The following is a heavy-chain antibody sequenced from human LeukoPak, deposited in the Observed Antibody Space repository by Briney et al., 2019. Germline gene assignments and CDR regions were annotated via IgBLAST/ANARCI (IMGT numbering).Heavy chain of an antibody. D-gene: IGHD2-2*01. J-gene: IGHJ4*01. CDR3: TTDAGDIVVVPADPFDY. CDR2: IKSKTDGGTT. CDR1: GFTFSNAW. V-gene: IGHV3-15*01. Sequence: GGSLRLSCAASGFTFSNAWMSWVRQAPGKGLEWVGRIKSKTDGGTTDYAAPVKGRFTISRDDSKNTLYLQMNSLKTEDTAVYYCTTDAGDIVVVPADPFDYWGQGTLVTASS.